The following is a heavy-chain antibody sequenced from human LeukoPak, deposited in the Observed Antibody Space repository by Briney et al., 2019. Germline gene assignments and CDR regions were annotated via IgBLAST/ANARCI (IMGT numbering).Heavy chain of an antibody. CDR3: AKGTITIFGVATHFDY. D-gene: IGHD3-3*01. J-gene: IGHJ4*02. V-gene: IGHV3-23*01. CDR2: ISGSGGST. CDR1: GFTFSSYA. Sequence: GGSLRLSRAASGFTFSSYAMSWVRQAPGKGLEWVSAISGSGGSTYYADSVKGRFTISRDNSKNTLYLQMNSLRAEDTAVYYCAKGTITIFGVATHFDYWGQGTLVTVSS.